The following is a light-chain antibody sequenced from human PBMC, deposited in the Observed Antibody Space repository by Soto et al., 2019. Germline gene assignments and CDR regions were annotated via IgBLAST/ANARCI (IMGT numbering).Light chain of an antibody. Sequence: QLVPTQPPSVSGAPGQRVTISCTGSSSNIGAGYDVHWYQQLPGTAPKLLIYGNSNRPSGVPDRFSASKSGTSASLAITGLQAEDEADYYCQSYDISLSGYVFGTGTKVTVL. CDR3: QSYDISLSGYV. CDR2: GNS. V-gene: IGLV1-40*01. CDR1: SSNIGAGYD. J-gene: IGLJ1*01.